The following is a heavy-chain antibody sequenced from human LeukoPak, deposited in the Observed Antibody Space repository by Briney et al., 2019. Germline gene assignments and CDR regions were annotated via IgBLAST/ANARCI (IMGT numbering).Heavy chain of an antibody. CDR2: INKEGSDK. V-gene: IGHV3-7*01. CDR1: EFTFSNYW. J-gene: IGHJ4*02. D-gene: IGHD5-18*01. Sequence: GGALRLSCAASEFTFSNYWMGWVRQAPGKGLEWVANINKEGSDKYYVDSVKGRFTISRDNAQNSLYLQMNSLRAEHTAVYYCARHGYYNLDSWGQGTLVTVSS. CDR3: ARHGYYNLDS.